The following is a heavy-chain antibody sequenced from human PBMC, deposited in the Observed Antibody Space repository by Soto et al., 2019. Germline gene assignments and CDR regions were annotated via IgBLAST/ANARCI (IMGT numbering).Heavy chain of an antibody. V-gene: IGHV1-2*02. D-gene: IGHD6-13*01. CDR1: GYTFTGYY. J-gene: IGHJ5*02. CDR3: ARGRSSSWYPGWFDP. CDR2: INPNSGGT. Sequence: GASVKVSCKASGYTFTGYYMHWVRQAPGQGLEWMGWINPNSGGTNYAQKFQGRVTMTRDTSISTAYMELSRLRSDDTAVYYCARGRSSSWYPGWFDPWGQGTLVTVS.